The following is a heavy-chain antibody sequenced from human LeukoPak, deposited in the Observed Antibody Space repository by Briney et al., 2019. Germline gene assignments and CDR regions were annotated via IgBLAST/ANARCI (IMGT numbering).Heavy chain of an antibody. J-gene: IGHJ4*02. CDR3: ARALTTLTYEGY. CDR1: GFTFSSYA. Sequence: GGSLRLSCAASGFTFSSYAMSWVRQGPGKGLEWVSEISGSGGIRYYADSVKGRFTVSRDNAKDSLYLQMNSLRAEDTAVYYCARALTTLTYEGYWGQGTLVTVSS. D-gene: IGHD1-1*01. CDR2: ISGSGGIR. V-gene: IGHV3-23*01.